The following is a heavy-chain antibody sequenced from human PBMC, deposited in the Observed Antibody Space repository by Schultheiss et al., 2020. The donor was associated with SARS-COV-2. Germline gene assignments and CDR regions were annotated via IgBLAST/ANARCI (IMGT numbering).Heavy chain of an antibody. V-gene: IGHV3-48*03. J-gene: IGHJ4*02. CDR3: AKGVVGGYSSGWYYVN. Sequence: GESLKISCAASGFTFSSYEMNWVRQAPGKGLEWVSYISSSGSTIYYADSVKGRFTISRDNAKNSLYLQMNSLRAEDTAVYYCAKGVVGGYSSGWYYVNWGQGTLVTVSS. D-gene: IGHD6-19*01. CDR1: GFTFSSYE. CDR2: ISSSGSTI.